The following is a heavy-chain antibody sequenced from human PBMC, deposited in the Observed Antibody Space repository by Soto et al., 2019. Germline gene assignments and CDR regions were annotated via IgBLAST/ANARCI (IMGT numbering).Heavy chain of an antibody. J-gene: IGHJ6*02. Sequence: GASVKVSCKASGGTFSSYAISWVRQAPGQGLEWMGGIIPIFGTANYAQKFQGRVTITADESTSTAYMELSSLRSEDTAVYYCARAQIVLVPAAQDFYYYYYGMDVWGQGTTVTVSS. CDR2: IIPIFGTA. V-gene: IGHV1-69*13. D-gene: IGHD2-2*01. CDR3: ARAQIVLVPAAQDFYYYYYGMDV. CDR1: GGTFSSYA.